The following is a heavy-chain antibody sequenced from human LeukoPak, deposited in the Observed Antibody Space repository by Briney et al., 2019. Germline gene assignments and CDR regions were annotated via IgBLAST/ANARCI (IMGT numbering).Heavy chain of an antibody. V-gene: IGHV4-59*08. D-gene: IGHD3-22*01. CDR2: IFHSGNT. CDR1: GVSISSYV. CDR3: ARGAEDSSGYYYDDY. Sequence: SETLSLTCTVAGVSISSYVWSWIRQSPGKGLEWIGDIFHSGNTNYNPSLKSRVIISVNMSKSQFSLKLSSVTAADTAVYYCARGAEDSSGYYYDDYWGQGTLVTVSS. J-gene: IGHJ4*02.